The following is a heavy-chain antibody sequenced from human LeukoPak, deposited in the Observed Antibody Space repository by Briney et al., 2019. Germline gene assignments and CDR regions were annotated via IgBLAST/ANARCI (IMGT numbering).Heavy chain of an antibody. D-gene: IGHD1-26*01. J-gene: IGHJ3*02. CDR3: ARDGRWELIGTFDAFDI. CDR1: GGSFSGYY. CDR2: INHSGST. Sequence: SETLSLTCAVYGGSFSGYYWSWIRQPPGKGLEWIGEINHSGSTNYNPSLKSRVTISVDTSKNQFSLKLSSVTAADTAVYYCARDGRWELIGTFDAFDIWGQGTMVTVSS. V-gene: IGHV4-34*01.